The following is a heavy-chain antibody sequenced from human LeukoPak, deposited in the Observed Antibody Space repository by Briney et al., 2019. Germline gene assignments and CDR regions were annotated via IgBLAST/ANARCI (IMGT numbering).Heavy chain of an antibody. D-gene: IGHD3-9*01. Sequence: GGSLRLSCAASGFTFNDYWMTWVRQVPGKGLEWVANIKHDGSEKYYVDSVKGRFTISRDNAKNSLYLQMNSLRAEDTAVYYCARDWYYDILTAFDYWGQGTLVTVSS. CDR2: IKHDGSEK. V-gene: IGHV3-7*01. CDR3: ARDWYYDILTAFDY. J-gene: IGHJ4*02. CDR1: GFTFNDYW.